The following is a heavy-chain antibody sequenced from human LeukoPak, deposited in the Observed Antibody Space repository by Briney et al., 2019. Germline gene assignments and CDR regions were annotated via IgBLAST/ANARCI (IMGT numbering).Heavy chain of an antibody. Sequence: ASVKVSCKPYGYTFNTYGITWVRQAPGQGLEWMGWISPCNGNTNYAQKFQGRVTMTTDTSTSTAYMELRSLRSEDTAVYYCARGRRDTAIVSIRWFDPWGQGTLVTVSS. CDR1: GYTFNTYG. D-gene: IGHD5-18*01. J-gene: IGHJ5*02. CDR3: ARGRRDTAIVSIRWFDP. CDR2: ISPCNGNT. V-gene: IGHV1-18*01.